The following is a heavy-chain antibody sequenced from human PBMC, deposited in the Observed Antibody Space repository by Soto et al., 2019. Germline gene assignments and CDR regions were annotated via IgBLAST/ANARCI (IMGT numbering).Heavy chain of an antibody. CDR1: GGSITGYY. CDR3: ARALTSAAGLYFDY. CDR2: IHTSEST. Sequence: SETLSLTCTVSGGSITGYYWSWIRQPAGKGLEWIGRIHTSESTNYNPSLKSRVTLSVDTSNNQFPLRLTSLTAADTAVYYCARALTSAAGLYFDYWGQGTLVTVSS. D-gene: IGHD6-13*01. V-gene: IGHV4-4*07. J-gene: IGHJ4*02.